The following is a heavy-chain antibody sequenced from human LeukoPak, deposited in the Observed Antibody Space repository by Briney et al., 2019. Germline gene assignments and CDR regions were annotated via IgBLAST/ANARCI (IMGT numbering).Heavy chain of an antibody. CDR2: IWYDGSNK. CDR3: ARKNHPHPPCDY. Sequence: GGSLRLPCTASGFTFSSYGMHWVRQAPGKGLEWVAVIWYDGSNKYYADSVKGRFTISRDNSKNTLYLQMNSLRAEDTAVYYCARKNHPHPPCDYWCQGTLVTVSS. CDR1: GFTFSSYG. J-gene: IGHJ4*02. D-gene: IGHD2/OR15-2a*01. V-gene: IGHV3-33*08.